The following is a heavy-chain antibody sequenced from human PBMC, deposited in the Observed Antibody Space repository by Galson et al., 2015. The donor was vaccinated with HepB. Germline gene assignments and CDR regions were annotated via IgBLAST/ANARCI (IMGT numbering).Heavy chain of an antibody. V-gene: IGHV3-33*01. CDR3: ARDGGGSSSWYGTLNYGMDV. D-gene: IGHD6-13*01. CDR1: GFTFSSYG. CDR2: IWYDGSNK. Sequence: SLRLSCAASGFTFSSYGMHWVRQAPGKGLEWVAVIWYDGSNKYYADSVKGRVTISRDNSKNTLYLQMNSLRAEDTAVYYCARDGGGSSSWYGTLNYGMDVWGQGTTVTVSS. J-gene: IGHJ6*02.